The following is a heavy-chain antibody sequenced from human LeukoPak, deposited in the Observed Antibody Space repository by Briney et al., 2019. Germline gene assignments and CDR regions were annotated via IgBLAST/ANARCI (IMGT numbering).Heavy chain of an antibody. V-gene: IGHV4-39*01. CDR1: GVSISSSNSY. D-gene: IGHD6-6*01. CDR3: ARVRGSSSSLGYFDY. CDR2: IYYSGNT. Sequence: SETLSLTCTVSGVSISSSNSYWGWIRQPPGKGLEWIGSIYYSGNTYYNASLKSQVSISIDTSKNQFSLKLTSVTAADTAVYYCARVRGSSSSLGYFDYWGQGTLVTVSS. J-gene: IGHJ4*02.